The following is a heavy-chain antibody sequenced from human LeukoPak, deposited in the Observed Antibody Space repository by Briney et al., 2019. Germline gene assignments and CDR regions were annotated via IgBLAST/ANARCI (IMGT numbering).Heavy chain of an antibody. Sequence: ASVKVSCKASGYTFTSYGISWVRQAPGQGLEWMGRIIAYNGDTNYAQKLQGRVTMTIDISTSTTYMELRSLRSDDTAVYYCARGTGIAVAGPRGYYYYYMDVWGKGTTVTVSS. CDR2: IIAYNGDT. J-gene: IGHJ6*03. CDR1: GYTFTSYG. D-gene: IGHD6-19*01. CDR3: ARGTGIAVAGPRGYYYYYMDV. V-gene: IGHV1-18*01.